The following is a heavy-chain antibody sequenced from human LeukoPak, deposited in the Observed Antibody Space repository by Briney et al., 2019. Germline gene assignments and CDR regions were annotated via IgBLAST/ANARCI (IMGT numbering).Heavy chain of an antibody. J-gene: IGHJ5*02. CDR3: ARRGYPASGSQSRYSWFDP. V-gene: IGHV4-59*08. Sequence: SETLSLTCTVSGGSISSYYWSWIRQPPGKGLEWIGYIYYSGSTNYNPSLKSRVTISVDTSKNQFSLKLSSVTAADTAVYYCARRGYPASGSQSRYSWFDPWGQGTLVTVSS. CDR1: GGSISSYY. D-gene: IGHD3-10*01. CDR2: IYYSGST.